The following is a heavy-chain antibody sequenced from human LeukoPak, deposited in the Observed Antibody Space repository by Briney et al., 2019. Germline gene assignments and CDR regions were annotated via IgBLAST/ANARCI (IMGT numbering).Heavy chain of an antibody. D-gene: IGHD3-9*01. CDR1: GYTFTGYY. V-gene: IGHV1-2*02. CDR2: INPNSGGT. J-gene: IGHJ6*03. Sequence: ASVKVSCKASGYTFTGYYMHWVRQAPGQGLEWMGWINPNSGGTNYAQKFQGRVTMTRDTSISTAYMELSRLRSDDTAVYYCARDPIFDWLPPYYYYYMDVWGKGTTVTISS. CDR3: ARDPIFDWLPPYYYYYMDV.